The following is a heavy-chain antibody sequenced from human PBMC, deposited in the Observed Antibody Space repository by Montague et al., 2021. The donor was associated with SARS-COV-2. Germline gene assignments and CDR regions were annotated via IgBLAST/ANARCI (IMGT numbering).Heavy chain of an antibody. CDR1: AGSISSSSYY. J-gene: IGHJ6*02. CDR2: IYYSGST. V-gene: IGHV4-39*01. Sequence: SETLSLTCTVSAGSISSSSYYWGWIRQPPGKGLEWIGSIYYSGSTYYNPSLKSRVTISVDTSKNQFSLKLSSVTAADTAVYYCASEGVEYSSSWYATYYYYGIDVWGQGTTVTVSS. CDR3: ASEGVEYSSSWYATYYYYGIDV. D-gene: IGHD6-13*01.